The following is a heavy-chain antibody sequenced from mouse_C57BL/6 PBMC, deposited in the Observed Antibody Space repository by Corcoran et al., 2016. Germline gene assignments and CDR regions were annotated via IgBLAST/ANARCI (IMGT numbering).Heavy chain of an antibody. CDR1: GYTFTDYY. D-gene: IGHD2-5*01. J-gene: IGHJ4*01. Sequence: EVQLQQSGPELVKPGASVKISCKASGYTFTDYYMNWGKQSHGKSLEWIGDINPNNGGTSYNQKFKGKATLTVDKSSNTAYMELRSLTSEDSAVYYCARDYSNYYAMDYWGQGTSVTVSS. CDR2: INPNNGGT. V-gene: IGHV1-26*01. CDR3: ARDYSNYYAMDY.